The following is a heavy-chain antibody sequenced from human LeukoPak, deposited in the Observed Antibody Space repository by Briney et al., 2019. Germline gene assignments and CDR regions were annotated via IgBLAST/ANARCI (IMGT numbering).Heavy chain of an antibody. V-gene: IGHV4-34*01. CDR3: AYSSGYQQQ. J-gene: IGHJ1*01. CDR1: GESFSDYY. D-gene: IGHD3-22*01. CDR2: INHSGST. Sequence: SETLSLTCAVYGESFSDYYWSWIRQPPGKGVEWIGEINHSGSTNYNPSLKSRVTISVDTYKNQFSQKLSSVTAADTAVYYCAYSSGYQQQWGQGTLVTVSS.